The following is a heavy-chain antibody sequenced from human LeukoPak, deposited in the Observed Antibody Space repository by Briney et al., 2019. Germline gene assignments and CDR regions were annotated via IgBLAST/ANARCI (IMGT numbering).Heavy chain of an antibody. CDR3: AKGTVVVVAATPDAFDI. CDR2: ISGSGGST. J-gene: IGHJ3*02. Sequence: GGSLRLSCAASGFTFSSYAMSWVRQAPGKGLEWVSGISGSGGSTHYADSVKDRFTISRDNSKNTLYLQMNSLRAEDTAVYYCAKGTVVVVAATPDAFDIWGQGTMVTVSS. D-gene: IGHD2-15*01. V-gene: IGHV3-23*01. CDR1: GFTFSSYA.